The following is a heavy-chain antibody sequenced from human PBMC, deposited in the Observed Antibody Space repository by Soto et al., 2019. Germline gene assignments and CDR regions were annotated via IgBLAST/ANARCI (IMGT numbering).Heavy chain of an antibody. CDR1: GYSFTSYW. J-gene: IGHJ5*02. Sequence: PGESLKISCKGSGYSFTSYWIGWVRQMPGKGLEWMGIIYPGDSDTRYSPSFQGQVTISADKSISTAYLQWSSLKASDTAMYYCARQGIAVAGPGGWFDPWGQGTLVTVS. CDR2: IYPGDSDT. D-gene: IGHD6-19*01. CDR3: ARQGIAVAGPGGWFDP. V-gene: IGHV5-51*01.